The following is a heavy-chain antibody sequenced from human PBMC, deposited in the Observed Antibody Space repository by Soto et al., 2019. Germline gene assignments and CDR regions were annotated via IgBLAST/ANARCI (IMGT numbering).Heavy chain of an antibody. CDR2: IYYSGRT. V-gene: IGHV4-59*08. D-gene: IGHD3-3*01. CDR3: ARLSSFLEWLPYYYMDV. Sequence: PSETLSLTCTVSGGSISRYYWSWIRQPPGKGLEWIGYIYYSGRTNYNPSLKSRVTISVDTSKNQFSLKLSSVTAADTAVYYCARLSSFLEWLPYYYMDVWGKGTTVTVSS. CDR1: GGSISRYY. J-gene: IGHJ6*03.